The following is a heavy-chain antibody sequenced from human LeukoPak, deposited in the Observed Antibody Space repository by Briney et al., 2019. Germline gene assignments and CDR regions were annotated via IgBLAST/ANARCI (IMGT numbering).Heavy chain of an antibody. CDR3: AKDKSQVGVDSASTLVDH. J-gene: IGHJ4*02. V-gene: IGHV3-30*02. CDR1: GFTFRNFG. CDR2: IRFDGRDE. D-gene: IGHD2-8*02. Sequence: GGSLTLSCAASGFTFRNFGMQWVRQAPGKGLEWVAFIRFDGRDEYYVDSLKGRFTISRDNSKNTVYLQMNGLTSEDTALYYCAKDKSQVGVDSASTLVDHWGQGTLVIVSS.